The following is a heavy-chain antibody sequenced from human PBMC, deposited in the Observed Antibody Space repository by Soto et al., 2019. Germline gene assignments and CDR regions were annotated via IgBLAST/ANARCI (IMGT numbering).Heavy chain of an antibody. CDR2: ISSNGGTT. CDR1: GFTFSTYA. Sequence: GGSLRLSCAASGFTFSTYAMQWVRQAPGKGLEFVSSISSNGGTTNYAYSVKGRFTISRDNSRDTLYLQMGSLRPEDMAVYYCARDGRAMNAYWGQGTLVTVSS. V-gene: IGHV3-64*01. D-gene: IGHD5-18*01. CDR3: ARDGRAMNAY. J-gene: IGHJ4*02.